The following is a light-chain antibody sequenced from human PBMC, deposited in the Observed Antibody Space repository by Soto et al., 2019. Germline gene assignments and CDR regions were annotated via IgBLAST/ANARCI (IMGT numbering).Light chain of an antibody. CDR2: AAS. Sequence: DIQMTQSPSSLSASVGDRVTITCRASQGIRNYLAWYQQKPGKVPKLLIYAASTLQSGVPSRFSGSGSGTDFTLTINSLQFEDVATYYCQLYNSVPRAFGGGTKVEIK. J-gene: IGKJ4*01. CDR1: QGIRNY. V-gene: IGKV1-27*01. CDR3: QLYNSVPRA.